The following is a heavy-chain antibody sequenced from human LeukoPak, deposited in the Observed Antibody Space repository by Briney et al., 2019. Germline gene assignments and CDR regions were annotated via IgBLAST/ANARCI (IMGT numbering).Heavy chain of an antibody. J-gene: IGHJ4*02. CDR1: GFTFSNYG. Sequence: GGSLRLSCAASGFTFSNYGMHWVRQAPGKGLEWVAFIWYDGSNRYYADSVKGRFTISRDNSGNTLFLQMSSLRTEDTAVYYCAKDPLGFCTRATCRYLDSWGQGTLVTVSS. CDR3: AKDPLGFCTRATCRYLDS. D-gene: IGHD2-8*01. CDR2: IWYDGSNR. V-gene: IGHV3-30*02.